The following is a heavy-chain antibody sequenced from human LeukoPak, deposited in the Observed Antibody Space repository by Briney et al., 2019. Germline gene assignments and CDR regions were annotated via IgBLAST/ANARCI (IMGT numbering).Heavy chain of an antibody. CDR1: GFSLNNYA. D-gene: IGHD6-13*01. CDR2: ISASGGTT. J-gene: IGHJ4*02. Sequence: PGGSVKLSCAASGFSLNNYAMNWARQATGKGLEWVSAISASGGTTYNSDSVKGRFTISRDSAKNTLYLQINSLRAEGSAVYYCAKASSSWYSDFDYWGRGTLVTVSS. V-gene: IGHV3-23*01. CDR3: AKASSSWYSDFDY.